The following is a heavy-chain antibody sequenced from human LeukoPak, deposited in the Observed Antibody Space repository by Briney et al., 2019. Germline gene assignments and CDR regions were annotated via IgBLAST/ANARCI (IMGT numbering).Heavy chain of an antibody. D-gene: IGHD6-19*01. CDR3: ARDQVAVAAQTYYYYGMDV. V-gene: IGHV4-59*01. CDR2: IYYSGST. J-gene: IGHJ6*02. CDR1: GGSMSSYY. Sequence: PSETLSLTCTVSGGSMSSYYWSWIRQPPGKGLEWIGYIYYSGSTNYNPSLKSRVTISVDTSKNQFSLKLSSVTAADTAVYYCARDQVAVAAQTYYYYGMDVWGQGTTVTVSS.